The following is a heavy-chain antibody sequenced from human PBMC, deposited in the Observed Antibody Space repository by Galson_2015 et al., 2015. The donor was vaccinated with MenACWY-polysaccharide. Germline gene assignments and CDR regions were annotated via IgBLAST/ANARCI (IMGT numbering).Heavy chain of an antibody. D-gene: IGHD4-17*01. Sequence: IGYIDYSGSTNYNPSLKSRVTMSVDTSKNQFPLKLSSVTAADTAVYYCARAYGVRFYFDYWGQGTLVTVSS. CDR3: ARAYGVRFYFDY. J-gene: IGHJ4*02. V-gene: IGHV4-59*01. CDR2: IDYSGST.